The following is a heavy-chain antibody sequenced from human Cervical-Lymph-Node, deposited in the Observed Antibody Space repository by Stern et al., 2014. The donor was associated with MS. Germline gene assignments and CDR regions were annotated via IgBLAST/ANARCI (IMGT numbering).Heavy chain of an antibody. V-gene: IGHV1-8*01. CDR2: MNPNRGST. Sequence: QVQLVQSGAEVMKPGASVKVSCKVSGYTFTSYDIHWVRQAAGHELEWLGWMNPNRGSTGYAQKCQGRITMTGDTSTSTAYMELRSLRSDDTAVYYCARGLVTYSSGWFDFWSQGTLVSVSS. CDR3: ARGLVTYSSGWFDF. J-gene: IGHJ5*01. CDR1: GYTFTSYD. D-gene: IGHD6-19*01.